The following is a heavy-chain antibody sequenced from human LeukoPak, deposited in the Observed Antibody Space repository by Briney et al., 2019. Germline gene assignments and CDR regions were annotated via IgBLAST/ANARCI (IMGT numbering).Heavy chain of an antibody. V-gene: IGHV3-11*06. CDR3: ARYSEVYYYVDV. J-gene: IGHJ6*03. D-gene: IGHD2-15*01. CDR2: IRSYSSYI. Sequence: LSLTCDVYGGSFSTCYWSWIRQPPGKGLEWVATIRSYSSYIHYADSVKGRFTISRDDAKKSIYLLMNSLRVEDTAVYFCARYSEVYYYVDVWGTGTTVTVSS. CDR1: GGSFSTCY.